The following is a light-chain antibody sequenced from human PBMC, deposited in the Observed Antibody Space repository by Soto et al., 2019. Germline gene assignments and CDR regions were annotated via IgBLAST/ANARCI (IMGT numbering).Light chain of an antibody. Sequence: QSVLTQPASVAASPGQSITISCTGTSTDIGAYKFVSWYQQHPGKAPKLMIYDVTSRPSGVSNRFSGSKSGNTASLIISVLQAEDFVYYYRATYKIYNLYLLGT. J-gene: IGLJ1*01. CDR3: ATYKIYNLYL. CDR1: STDIGAYKF. V-gene: IGLV2-14*03. CDR2: DVT.